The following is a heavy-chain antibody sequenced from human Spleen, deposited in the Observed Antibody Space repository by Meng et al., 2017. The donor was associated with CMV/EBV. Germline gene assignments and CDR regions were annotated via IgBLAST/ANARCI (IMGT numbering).Heavy chain of an antibody. J-gene: IGHJ6*02. D-gene: IGHD1-26*01. V-gene: IGHV3-9*01. CDR2: ISWNSGSI. CDR1: AFTFDDYA. CDR3: ARDTNRGGYLRYYHGMDV. Sequence: GGSLRLSCAASAFTFDDYAMHWVRQAPGKGLEWVSGISWNSGSIGYADSVKGRFTISRDNAKNSLYLQMNSLRPEDTALYYCARDTNRGGYLRYYHGMDVWGQGTTVTVSS.